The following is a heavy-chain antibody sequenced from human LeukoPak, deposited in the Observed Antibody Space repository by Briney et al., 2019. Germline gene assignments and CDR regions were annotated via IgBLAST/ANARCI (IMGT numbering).Heavy chain of an antibody. CDR2: IYHSGST. D-gene: IGHD5-18*01. CDR1: GYSISSGYY. CDR3: ARSWIQLWLHAFDI. J-gene: IGHJ3*02. Sequence: SETLSLTCTVSGYSISSGYYWGWIRQPPGKGLEWIGSIYHSGSTYYNPSLKSRVTISVDTSKNQFSLKLSSVTAADTAVYYCARSWIQLWLHAFDIWGQGTMVTVSS. V-gene: IGHV4-38-2*02.